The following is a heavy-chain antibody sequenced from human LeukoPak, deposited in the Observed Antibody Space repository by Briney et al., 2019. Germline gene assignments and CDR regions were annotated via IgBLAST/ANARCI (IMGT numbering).Heavy chain of an antibody. Sequence: PSETLSLTCTVSGGSISSYYWSWIRQPPGKGLEWIGYIYYSGSTNYNPSLKSRVTISVDTSKNQFSLKLSSVTAADTAVYYCASHCYDSSGLDYWGQGTLVTVSS. CDR2: IYYSGST. V-gene: IGHV4-59*01. D-gene: IGHD3-22*01. J-gene: IGHJ4*02. CDR1: GGSISSYY. CDR3: ASHCYDSSGLDY.